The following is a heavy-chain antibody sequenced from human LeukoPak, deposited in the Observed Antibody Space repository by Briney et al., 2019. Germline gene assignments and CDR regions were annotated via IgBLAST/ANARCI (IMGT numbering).Heavy chain of an antibody. CDR1: GGSINSGSYY. CDR2: IYTSGST. V-gene: IGHV4-61*02. J-gene: IGHJ6*03. Sequence: SQTLSLTCTVSGGSINSGSYYWSWIRQPAGKGLEWIGRIYTSGSTNYNPSLKSRVTISVDTSKNQLSLKLSSVTAADTAVYYCARARRIVPAAKSYYGSGNSYYHYYMDVWGKGTTVTISS. CDR3: ARARRIVPAAKSYYGSGNSYYHYYMDV. D-gene: IGHD3-10*01.